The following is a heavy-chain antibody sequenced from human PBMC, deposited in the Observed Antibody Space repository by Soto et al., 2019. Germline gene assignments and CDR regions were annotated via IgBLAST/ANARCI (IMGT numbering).Heavy chain of an antibody. CDR3: ARHKDTSSRYLLPDF. D-gene: IGHD6-13*01. V-gene: IGHV4-39*01. CDR1: GGSISSRSYY. Sequence: QLQLQESGPGLVKPSETLSLTCTVSGGSISSRSYYWGWIRQPPGKGLEWIGSIYYSGNAYYNPSLKSRVAVSVDTSKNQFSLKVTPVTATDTAVYYCARHKDTSSRYLLPDFWGQGTLVTVSS. CDR2: IYYSGNA. J-gene: IGHJ4*02.